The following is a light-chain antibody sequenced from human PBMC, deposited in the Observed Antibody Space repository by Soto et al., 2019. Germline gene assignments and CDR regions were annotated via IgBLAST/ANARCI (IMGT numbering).Light chain of an antibody. Sequence: QPVLTQSPSASASLGASVKLTCTLSSGHSSYAIAWHQQQPEKGPRYLMKLHSDGSHSKGDGIPDRFSGSSSGAERYLTISSLQSEDEADYYCQTWGAGIVVFGGGTKVTVL. CDR2: LHSDGSH. J-gene: IGLJ2*01. V-gene: IGLV4-69*01. CDR3: QTWGAGIVV. CDR1: SGHSSYA.